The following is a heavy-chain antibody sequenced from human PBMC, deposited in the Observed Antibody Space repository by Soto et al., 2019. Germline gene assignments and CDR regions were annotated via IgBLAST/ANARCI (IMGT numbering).Heavy chain of an antibody. CDR1: GSSIRRSYW. CDR2: MYHSGIT. J-gene: IGHJ4*02. CDR3: ASVPDY. V-gene: IGHV4-4*02. Sequence: SETLSLTCLFSGSSIRRSYWWTWVRQAPGKGLEWIGEMYHSGITNYNPSLKSRVTISIDRSKNQFSLKLSSVTAADTAVYYCASVPDYWGQGILVTVS. D-gene: IGHD2-2*01.